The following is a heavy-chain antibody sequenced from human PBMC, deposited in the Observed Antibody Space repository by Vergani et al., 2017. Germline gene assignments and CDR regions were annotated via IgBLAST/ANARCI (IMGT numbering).Heavy chain of an antibody. CDR2: VSSNGKT. D-gene: IGHD2-21*01. CDR1: GGSISSGRYY. J-gene: IGHJ3*01. Sequence: QVQLQESGPGLVKPSQTLSLTCSVSGGSISSGRYYWTWIRQPAGKGLEWIGRVSSNGKTDYNPSLKSRVSVSIDTPNNYFSLRLRSVTAADTAVYYCARDGGEYDKDALDVWGQGTKVTVTS. CDR3: ARDGGEYDKDALDV. V-gene: IGHV4-61*02.